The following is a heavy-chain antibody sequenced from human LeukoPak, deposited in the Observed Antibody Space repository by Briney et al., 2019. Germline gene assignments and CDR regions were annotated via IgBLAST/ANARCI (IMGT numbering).Heavy chain of an antibody. V-gene: IGHV3-7*01. J-gene: IGHJ4*02. CDR2: IKPDGSEK. CDR3: ATDRFYITFDY. CDR1: AITFSNSW. D-gene: IGHD3-3*01. Sequence: GGSLRLSCAASAITFSNSWMNWVRQAPGEGLEWVATIKPDGSEKWYVNSVKGRFTISRDNAKNSLYLQMDSLRVDDTAVCYCATDRFYITFDYWGQGTLVTVSS.